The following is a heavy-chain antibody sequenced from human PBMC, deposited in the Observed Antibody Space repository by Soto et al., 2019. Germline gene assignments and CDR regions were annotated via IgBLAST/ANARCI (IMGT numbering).Heavy chain of an antibody. CDR2: IIPIFGTA. D-gene: IGHD1-7*01. J-gene: IGHJ6*02. CDR3: ASGITGTRWAYYYYGMDV. Sequence: SVKVSCKASGGTFSSYSISWVRQAPGQGLEWMGGIIPIFGTANYAQRFQGRVTITADESTGTAYMELSSLRSEDTAVYYCASGITGTRWAYYYYGMDVWGQGTTVTVSS. V-gene: IGHV1-69*13. CDR1: GGTFSSYS.